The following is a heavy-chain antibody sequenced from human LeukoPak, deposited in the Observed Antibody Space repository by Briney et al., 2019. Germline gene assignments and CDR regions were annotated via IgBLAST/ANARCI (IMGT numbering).Heavy chain of an antibody. J-gene: IGHJ3*02. Sequence: SETLSLTCAVYGGSFSGYYWSWIRQPPGKGLEWIGEINHSGSTNYNPSLKSRVTISVDTSKNQFSLKLSSVTAADTAVYYCARENSENAFDIWGQGTMVTVSS. V-gene: IGHV4-34*01. CDR2: INHSGST. CDR3: ARENSENAFDI. CDR1: GGSFSGYY. D-gene: IGHD4-23*01.